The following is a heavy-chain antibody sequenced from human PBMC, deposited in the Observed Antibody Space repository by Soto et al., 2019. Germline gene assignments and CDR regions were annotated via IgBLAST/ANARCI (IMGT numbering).Heavy chain of an antibody. CDR1: GFTFSSYS. Sequence: PGGSLRLSCAASGFTFSSYSMNWVRQAPGKGLEWVSSISSSSSYIYYADSVKGRFTISRDNAKNSLYLQMNSLRAEDTAVYFCARSSDLQLERPYYYYGMDVWGQGTTVTVSS. CDR2: ISSSSSYI. J-gene: IGHJ6*02. V-gene: IGHV3-21*01. D-gene: IGHD1-1*01. CDR3: ARSSDLQLERPYYYYGMDV.